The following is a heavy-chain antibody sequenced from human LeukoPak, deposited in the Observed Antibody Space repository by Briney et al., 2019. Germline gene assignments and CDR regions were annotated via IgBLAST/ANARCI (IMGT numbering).Heavy chain of an antibody. J-gene: IGHJ4*02. CDR3: AREHAGPPYFDY. CDR1: GGSISSYY. Sequence: SETLSLTCTVSGGSISSYYWSWIRQPPGKGLEWIGYIYYSGSTNYNPSLKSRVTISVDTSKNQFSLKLSSVTAADTAVYYCAREHAGPPYFDYWGQGTLVTVSS. V-gene: IGHV4-59*12. D-gene: IGHD2-8*01. CDR2: IYYSGST.